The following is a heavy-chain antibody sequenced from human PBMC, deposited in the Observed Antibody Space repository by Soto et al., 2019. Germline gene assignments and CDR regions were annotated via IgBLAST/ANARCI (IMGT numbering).Heavy chain of an antibody. CDR2: IHYSGRT. CDR3: AIAWNHLYFDY. J-gene: IGHJ4*02. V-gene: IGHV4-61*01. Sequence: PSETLSLTCTVSGGSVSSNSYYWTWIRQPPGKGLEWIGYIHYSGRTNYNPSLQSRVTISVDTSKIHFSLYLSSVTAAYPSVYYCAIAWNHLYFDYWRQGALVTFSS. CDR1: GGSVSSNSYY. D-gene: IGHD1-1*01.